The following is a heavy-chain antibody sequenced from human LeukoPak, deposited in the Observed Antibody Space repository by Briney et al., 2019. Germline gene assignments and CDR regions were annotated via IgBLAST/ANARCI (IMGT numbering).Heavy chain of an antibody. Sequence: GASVKVSCKASGYTFTSYYMQWVRQAPGQGLEWMGIINPSGGSTSYAQKFQGRVTMTRDTSTSTVYMELSSLRSEDTAVYYCARDFGLGTVVTPGDNWFDPWGQGTLVTVSS. CDR2: INPSGGST. V-gene: IGHV1-46*01. CDR1: GYTFTSYY. CDR3: ARDFGLGTVVTPGDNWFDP. J-gene: IGHJ5*02. D-gene: IGHD4-23*01.